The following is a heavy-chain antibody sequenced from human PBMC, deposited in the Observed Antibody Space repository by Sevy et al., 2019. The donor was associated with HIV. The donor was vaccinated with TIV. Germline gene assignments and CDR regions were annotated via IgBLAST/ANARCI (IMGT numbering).Heavy chain of an antibody. CDR1: GFTFSSYA. J-gene: IGHJ4*02. CDR3: VKEGGYCSSTSCYSDY. CDR2: ISSNGGST. D-gene: IGHD2-2*01. Sequence: GGSLRLSCSASGFTFSSYAMHWVRQAPGKGLEYVSAISSNGGSTYYADSVRGRFTISRDNSKNTLYLQMSSLRAEDTAVYYCVKEGGYCSSTSCYSDYWGQGTLVTVSS. V-gene: IGHV3-64D*06.